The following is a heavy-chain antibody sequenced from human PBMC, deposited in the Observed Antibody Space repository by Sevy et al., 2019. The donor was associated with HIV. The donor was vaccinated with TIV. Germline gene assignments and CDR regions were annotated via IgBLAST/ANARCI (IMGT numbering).Heavy chain of an antibody. CDR3: ARARITVTTLNWFDP. J-gene: IGHJ5*02. CDR1: GYTFSSYG. CDR2: ISAYNGNT. V-gene: IGHV1-18*01. Sequence: ASVKVSCKASGYTFSSYGITWVRQATGQGLEWMGWISAYNGNTNYAQKLQGRVTLTTDTSTNTAYMELRSLRSDDTAVYYCARARITVTTLNWFDPWGQGTLVTVSS. D-gene: IGHD4-17*01.